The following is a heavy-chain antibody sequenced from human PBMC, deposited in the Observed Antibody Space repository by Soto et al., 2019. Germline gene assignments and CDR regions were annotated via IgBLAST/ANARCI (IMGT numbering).Heavy chain of an antibody. J-gene: IGHJ4*02. CDR2: IWYDGSNR. D-gene: IGHD3-22*01. CDR3: ARDRKRYYDSSGYYDLIDY. Sequence: PGGSLRLSCAASGFTFSSYGMHWVRQAPGKGLEWVAVIWYDGSNRYYADSVKGRFTISRDNSKNTLYLQMNSLRAEDTAVYYCARDRKRYYDSSGYYDLIDYWGQGTLVTVPQ. CDR1: GFTFSSYG. V-gene: IGHV3-33*01.